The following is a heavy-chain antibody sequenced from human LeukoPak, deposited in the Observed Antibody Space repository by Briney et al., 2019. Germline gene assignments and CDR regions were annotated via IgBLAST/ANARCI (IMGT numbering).Heavy chain of an antibody. CDR3: SVTTSYGANCYFDY. Sequence: SETLSLTCTVSGGSINSGDYYWSWIRQLPGKGLEWIGYIYYSGSTYYPPSLRSRVTISVDTSKNQFSLRLSSVTAADTAVYYCSVTTSYGANCYFDYWGQGALVTVSS. CDR1: GGSINSGDYY. V-gene: IGHV4-31*03. CDR2: IYYSGST. D-gene: IGHD4-23*01. J-gene: IGHJ4*02.